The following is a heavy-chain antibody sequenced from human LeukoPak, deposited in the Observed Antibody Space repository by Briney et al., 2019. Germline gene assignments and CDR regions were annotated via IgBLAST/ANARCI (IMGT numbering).Heavy chain of an antibody. Sequence: SETLSLTCTVSGGSISSYYWSWIRQPPGKGLEWIGYIYYSGSTNYNPSLKSRVTISVDTSKNQFSLKLSPVTAADTAVYYCARLGTYYDILTGYDYWGQGTLVTVSS. CDR1: GGSISSYY. V-gene: IGHV4-59*08. CDR3: ARLGTYYDILTGYDY. CDR2: IYYSGST. D-gene: IGHD3-9*01. J-gene: IGHJ4*02.